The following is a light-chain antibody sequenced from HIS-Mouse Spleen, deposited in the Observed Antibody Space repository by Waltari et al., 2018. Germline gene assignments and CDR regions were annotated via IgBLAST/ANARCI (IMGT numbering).Light chain of an antibody. CDR3: AAWDDSLSVV. J-gene: IGLJ2*01. CDR2: RNN. V-gene: IGLV1-47*01. CDR1: SSNIGSNS. Sequence: QSVLTQPPSASGTPGQRVTISCSGSSSNIGSNSVYWYQQFPGTAPKLLIYRNNQRPSGVPDRFSGSKSGTSASLAISGLRSEDEADYYCAAWDDSLSVVFGGGTKLTVL.